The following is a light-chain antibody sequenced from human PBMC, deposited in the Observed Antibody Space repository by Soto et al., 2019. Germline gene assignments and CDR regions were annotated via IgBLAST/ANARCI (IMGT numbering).Light chain of an antibody. CDR2: GNS. CDR3: QSHDSSLSVRV. CDR1: SSNIGAGYD. Sequence: QAVLTQPPSVSGAPGQRVTMSCTGSSSNIGAGYDVHWYQQLPGTAPKLLIYGNSNRPSGVPDRFSGSKSGTSASLAITGLQAEDEADYHCQSHDSSLSVRVFGGGTKLTVL. V-gene: IGLV1-40*01. J-gene: IGLJ3*02.